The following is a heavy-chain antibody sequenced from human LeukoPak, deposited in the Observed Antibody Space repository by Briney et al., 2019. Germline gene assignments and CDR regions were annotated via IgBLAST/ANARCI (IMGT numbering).Heavy chain of an antibody. CDR2: ISWNSGSI. V-gene: IGHV3-9*01. Sequence: GGSLRLSCAASGFTFSSYAMHWVRQAPGKGLEWVSGISWNSGSIGYADSVKGRFTISRDNAKNSLYLQMNSLRAEDTALYYCAKDSSGYYGWFDPWGQGTLVTVSS. D-gene: IGHD3-22*01. CDR3: AKDSSGYYGWFDP. CDR1: GFTFSSYA. J-gene: IGHJ5*02.